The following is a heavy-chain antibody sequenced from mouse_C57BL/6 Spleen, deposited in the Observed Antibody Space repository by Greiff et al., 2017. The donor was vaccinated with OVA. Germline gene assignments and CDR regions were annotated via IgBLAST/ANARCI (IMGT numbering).Heavy chain of an antibody. D-gene: IGHD3-3*01. Sequence: QVQLQQSGAELVKPGASVKVSCKASGYTFTSYWMHWVKQRPGQGLEWIGRIYPSDSDTNYNQKFKGKATLTVDKSSSTAYMQLSGLTSEDSAVYYCAITGDVDYWGQGTTLTVSS. CDR1: GYTFTSYW. J-gene: IGHJ2*01. V-gene: IGHV1-74*01. CDR3: AITGDVDY. CDR2: IYPSDSDT.